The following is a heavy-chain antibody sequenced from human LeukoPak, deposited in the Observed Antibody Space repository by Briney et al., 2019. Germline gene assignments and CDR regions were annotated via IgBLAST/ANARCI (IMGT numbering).Heavy chain of an antibody. V-gene: IGHV3-23*01. D-gene: IGHD6-19*01. CDR2: ISGSGGST. Sequence: GGSLRLSCTASGFTFGDYAMSWVRQAPGKGLEWVSAISGSGGSTYYADSVKGRFTISRDNSKNTLYLQMNSLRAEDTAVYYCAKAGVAGTTLDAFDIWGQATMVTVSS. CDR3: AKAGVAGTTLDAFDI. J-gene: IGHJ3*02. CDR1: GFTFGDYA.